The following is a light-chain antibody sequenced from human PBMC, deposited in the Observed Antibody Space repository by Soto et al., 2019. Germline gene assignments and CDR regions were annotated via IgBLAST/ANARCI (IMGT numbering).Light chain of an antibody. J-gene: IGKJ3*01. CDR3: QQLNVYSGA. V-gene: IGKV1-9*01. Sequence: IQLTQSPSSLSASVGDRVTITCRASQGIRNHLAWYQQKPGKVPKLLIYGASTLHSGVPSRFSGSGSGTDFTLTISSLQPEDFETYYCQQLNVYSGAFGPGTKVDLK. CDR1: QGIRNH. CDR2: GAS.